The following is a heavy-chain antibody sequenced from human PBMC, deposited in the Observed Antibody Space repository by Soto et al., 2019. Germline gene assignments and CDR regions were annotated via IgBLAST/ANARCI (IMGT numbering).Heavy chain of an antibody. CDR2: IIPIFGTA. D-gene: IGHD4-17*01. Sequence: GASVKVSCKASGGTFSSYAISWVRQAPGQGLEWMGGIIPIFGTANYVQKFQGRVTITADESTSTAYMELSSLRSEDTAVYYCAREPSTTVASYYYYYGMDVWGQGTTVTVSS. CDR3: AREPSTTVASYYYYYGMDV. V-gene: IGHV1-69*13. CDR1: GGTFSSYA. J-gene: IGHJ6*02.